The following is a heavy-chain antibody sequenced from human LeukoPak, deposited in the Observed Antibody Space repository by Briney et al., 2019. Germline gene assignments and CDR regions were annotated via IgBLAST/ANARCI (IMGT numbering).Heavy chain of an antibody. J-gene: IGHJ4*02. Sequence: ASVKVSCKASGYTFTSYAMHWVRQAPGQRLEWMGWINAGNGNTKYSQKFQGRVTITRDTSASTAYMELSSLRSEDTAVYYCARFYSGSTREDYWGQGTLVTVSS. CDR3: ARFYSGSTREDY. CDR1: GYTFTSYA. V-gene: IGHV1-3*01. CDR2: INAGNGNT. D-gene: IGHD1-26*01.